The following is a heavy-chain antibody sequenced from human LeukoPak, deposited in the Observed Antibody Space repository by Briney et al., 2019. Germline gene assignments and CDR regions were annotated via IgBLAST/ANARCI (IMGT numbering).Heavy chain of an antibody. V-gene: IGHV3-21*01. CDR2: ISSSSSYI. Sequence: PGGSLRLSCAASGFTFSSYSMNWVRQAPGKGLEWVSSISSSSSYIYYADSVKGRFTISRDNAKNPLYLQMNSLRAEDTAVYYCARDLGSSWCRSDPWGQGTLVTVSS. J-gene: IGHJ5*02. CDR3: ARDLGSSWCRSDP. D-gene: IGHD6-13*01. CDR1: GFTFSSYS.